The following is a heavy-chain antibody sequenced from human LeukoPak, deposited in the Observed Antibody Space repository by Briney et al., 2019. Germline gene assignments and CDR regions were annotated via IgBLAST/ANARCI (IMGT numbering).Heavy chain of an antibody. CDR3: ARDTAMVTYDY. Sequence: GGSLRLSCAASGFTFSTYSMNWVRQAPGKGLEWVSFISTSSSYIYYADSVKGRFTISRDNAKNSLYLQMNSLRAEDTAVYYCARDTAMVTYDYWGQGTLVTVSS. CDR2: ISTSSSYI. CDR1: GFTFSTYS. J-gene: IGHJ4*02. D-gene: IGHD5-18*01. V-gene: IGHV3-21*01.